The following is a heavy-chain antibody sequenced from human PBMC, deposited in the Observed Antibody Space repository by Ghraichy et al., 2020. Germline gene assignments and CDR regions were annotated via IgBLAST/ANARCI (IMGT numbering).Heavy chain of an antibody. J-gene: IGHJ4*02. Sequence: SETLSLTCTVSGGSISSSSYYWGWIRQPPGKGLEWIGSIYYSGSTYYNPSLKSRVTISVDTSKNQFSLKLSSVTAADTAVYYCARPGTGDMGVWGQGTLVTVSS. CDR1: GGSISSSSYY. CDR3: ARPGTGDMGV. CDR2: IYYSGST. D-gene: IGHD7-27*01. V-gene: IGHV4-39*01.